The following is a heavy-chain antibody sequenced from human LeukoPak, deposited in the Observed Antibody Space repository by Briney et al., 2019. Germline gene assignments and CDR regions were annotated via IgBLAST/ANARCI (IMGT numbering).Heavy chain of an antibody. J-gene: IGHJ4*02. CDR2: TWYDGSNK. V-gene: IGHV3-33*08. CDR3: ARDRAAAGTGGLDY. CDR1: GITVSTNY. Sequence: GGSLRLSCAASGITVSTNYMHWVRQAPGKGLEWVAVTWYDGSNKYYEDSVKGRFTISRDNSKNTLYLQMNSLRAEDTAVYYCARDRAAAGTGGLDYWGQGTLVTVSS. D-gene: IGHD6-13*01.